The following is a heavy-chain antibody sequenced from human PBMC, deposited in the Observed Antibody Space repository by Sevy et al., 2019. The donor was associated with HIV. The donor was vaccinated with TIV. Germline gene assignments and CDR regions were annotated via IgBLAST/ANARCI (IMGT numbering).Heavy chain of an antibody. CDR1: GGSISSGDYY. CDR2: IYYSGSA. D-gene: IGHD6-13*01. CDR3: ARDTAAAGTGTFDY. V-gene: IGHV4-30-4*01. Sequence: SETLSLTCTVSGGSISSGDYYWSWIRQPPGKGLEWNWYIYYSGSAYYNPSLKSRVTISVDTPKNQFSLKLSSVTAADTAVYYCARDTAAAGTGTFDYWGQGTLVTVSS. J-gene: IGHJ4*02.